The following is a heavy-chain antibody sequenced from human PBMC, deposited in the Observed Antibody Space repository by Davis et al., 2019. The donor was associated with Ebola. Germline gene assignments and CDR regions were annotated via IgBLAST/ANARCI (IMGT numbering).Heavy chain of an antibody. CDR1: GFTFRSYA. V-gene: IGHV3-23*01. J-gene: IGHJ6*02. CDR2: ISPSGGST. CDR3: AKRGGEYSYYGMDV. D-gene: IGHD3-10*01. Sequence: GESLKIPCPASGFTFRSYAMSWVRQAPGTGLEWVSAISPSGGSTYYADSVKCRLTISRDNSMTTLYLQMKRLRAEDTAVYFCAKRGGEYSYYGMDVRGQGTTVTVSS.